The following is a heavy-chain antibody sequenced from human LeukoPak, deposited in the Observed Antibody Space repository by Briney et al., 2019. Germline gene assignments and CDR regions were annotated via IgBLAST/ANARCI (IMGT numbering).Heavy chain of an antibody. V-gene: IGHV4-38-2*02. CDR1: GYSISSDYY. J-gene: IGHJ3*02. CDR2: IYHSGST. CDR3: ARRLSSGWSRGDAFDI. D-gene: IGHD6-19*01. Sequence: KPSETLSLTCTVSGYSISSDYYWGWIRQPPGKGLEWIGTIYHSGSTYYNPSLKSRVTISVDTSKNQFSLKLSSVTAADTAVYYCARRLSSGWSRGDAFDIWGQGTMVTVSS.